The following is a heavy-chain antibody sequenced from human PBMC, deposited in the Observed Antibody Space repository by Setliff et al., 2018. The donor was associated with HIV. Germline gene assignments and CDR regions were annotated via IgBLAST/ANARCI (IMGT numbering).Heavy chain of an antibody. D-gene: IGHD3-22*01. J-gene: IGHJ4*01. Sequence: ETLSLTCTVSGGSISSSSYYWGWIRQPPGKGLEWVSYISSSSSTVFYADSVKGRFTISRDDAKNSLFLQMNSLRAEDTAVYYCASSRPPDDSSGYLDHWGQGTLVTVSS. CDR2: ISSSSSTV. V-gene: IGHV3-48*01. CDR1: GGSISSSS. CDR3: ASSRPPDDSSGYLDH.